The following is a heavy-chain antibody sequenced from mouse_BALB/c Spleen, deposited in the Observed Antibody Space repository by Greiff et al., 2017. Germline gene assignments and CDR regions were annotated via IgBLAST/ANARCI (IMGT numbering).Heavy chain of an antibody. D-gene: IGHD2-1*01. CDR1: GFSLTGYG. Sequence: QVQLQQSGPGLVAPSQSLSITCTVSGFSLTGYGVNWVRQPPGKGLEWLGMIWGDGSTDYNSALKSRLSISKDNSKSQVFLKMNSLQTDDTAMYYCARGDGNYIYAMDYWGQGTSVTVSS. CDR3: ARGDGNYIYAMDY. CDR2: IWGDGST. V-gene: IGHV2-6-7*01. J-gene: IGHJ4*01.